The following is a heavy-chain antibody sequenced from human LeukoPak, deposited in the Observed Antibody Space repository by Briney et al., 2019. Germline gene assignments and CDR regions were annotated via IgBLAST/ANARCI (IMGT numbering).Heavy chain of an antibody. CDR1: GYTLTELS. CDR3: ATQEVEQWLVGEYWFDP. D-gene: IGHD6-19*01. Sequence: ASVKVSCKVSGYTLTELSMHWVRQAPGKGLEWMGGFGPEDGETIYAQKFQGRVTMTEDTSTDTAYMELSSLRSEDTAVYYCATQEVEQWLVGEYWFDPWGQGTLVTVSS. J-gene: IGHJ5*02. V-gene: IGHV1-24*01. CDR2: FGPEDGET.